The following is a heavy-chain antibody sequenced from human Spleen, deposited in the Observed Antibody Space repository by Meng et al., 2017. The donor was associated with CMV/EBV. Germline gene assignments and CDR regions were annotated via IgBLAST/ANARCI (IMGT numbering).Heavy chain of an antibody. V-gene: IGHV4-59*01. D-gene: IGHD2-2*03. CDR2: IYYSGST. CDR1: GGSFSGYY. CDR3: ARVLMDIVVVPAAARFDP. Sequence: SETLSLTCAVYGGSFSGYYWSWIRQPPGKGLEWIGYIYYSGSTNYNPSLKSRFTISVDTSKNQFSLKLSSVTAADTAVYYCARVLMDIVVVPAAARFDPWGQGTLVTVSS. J-gene: IGHJ5*02.